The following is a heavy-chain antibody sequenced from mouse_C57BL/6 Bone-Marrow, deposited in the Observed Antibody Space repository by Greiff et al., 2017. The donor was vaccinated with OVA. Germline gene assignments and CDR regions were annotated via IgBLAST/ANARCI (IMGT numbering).Heavy chain of an antibody. CDR2: IYPGSGST. V-gene: IGHV1-55*01. CDR1: GYTFTSYW. J-gene: IGHJ1*03. Sequence: QVQLQQPGAELVKPGASVKMSCKASGYTFTSYWITWVKQRPGQGLEWIGDIYPGSGSTNYNEKFKSKATLTVDTSYSTAYMQLSCLTSEDSAVYDCAREGDDGYYFWYCDVWGTGTTVTVSS. CDR3: AREGDDGYYFWYCDV. D-gene: IGHD2-3*01.